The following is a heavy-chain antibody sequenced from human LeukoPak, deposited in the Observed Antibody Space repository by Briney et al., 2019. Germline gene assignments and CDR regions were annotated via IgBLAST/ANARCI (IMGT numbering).Heavy chain of an antibody. D-gene: IGHD6-13*01. CDR1: GFTFSSYW. CDR3: AREAPGWYSSSWFDY. CDR2: IKQDGSEK. J-gene: IGHJ4*02. V-gene: IGHV3-7*03. Sequence: GGSLRLSCAASGFTFSSYWMSWVRQAPGKGLEWVANIKQDGSEKYYADSVKGRFTISRDNAKNSLYLQMNSLRAEDTAVYYCAREAPGWYSSSWFDYWGQGTLVTVSS.